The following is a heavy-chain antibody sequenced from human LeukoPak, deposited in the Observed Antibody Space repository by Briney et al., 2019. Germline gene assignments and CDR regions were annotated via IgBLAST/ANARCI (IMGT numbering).Heavy chain of an antibody. CDR1: GFTFSSYA. CDR2: ISGSGGST. CDR3: AKRPPPYYYDSSGYYCFDY. D-gene: IGHD3-22*01. V-gene: IGHV3-23*01. Sequence: GGSLRLSCAASGFTFSSYAMSWVRHAPGKGLEWVSAISGSGGSTYYADSVKGRFTISRDNSKNTLYLQMNSLRAEDTAVYYCAKRPPPYYYDSSGYYCFDYWGQGTLVTVSS. J-gene: IGHJ4*02.